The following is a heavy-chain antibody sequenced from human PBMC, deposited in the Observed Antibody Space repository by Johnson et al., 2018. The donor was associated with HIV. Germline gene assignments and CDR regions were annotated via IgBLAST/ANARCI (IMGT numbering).Heavy chain of an antibody. CDR2: IKQDGSEK. CDR3: TTGPVGGTKGGGAFDI. Sequence: VQLVESGGGLVQPGGSLRLSCAASGFTFSNFWMSWVRQAPGKGLEWVANIKQDGSEKYYLASVKGRFTISRENAKNSLYLQMNSLRAEDTAVYYCTTGPVGGTKGGGAFDIWGQGTMVTVSS. V-gene: IGHV3-7*05. D-gene: IGHD1-26*01. CDR1: GFTFSNFW. J-gene: IGHJ3*02.